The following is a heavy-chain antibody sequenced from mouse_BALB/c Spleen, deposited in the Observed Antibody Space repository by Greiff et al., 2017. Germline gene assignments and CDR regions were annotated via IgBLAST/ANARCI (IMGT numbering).Heavy chain of an antibody. CDR1: GFSLTSYG. Sequence: QVQLKESGPGLVAPSQSLSITCTVSGFSLTSYGVHWVRQPPGKGLEWLGVIWAGGSTNYNSALMSRLSISKDNSKSQVFLKMNSLQTDDTAMYYCARDKGDGYYAWFAYWGQGTLVTVSA. J-gene: IGHJ3*01. CDR2: IWAGGST. V-gene: IGHV2-9*02. CDR3: ARDKGDGYYAWFAY. D-gene: IGHD2-3*01.